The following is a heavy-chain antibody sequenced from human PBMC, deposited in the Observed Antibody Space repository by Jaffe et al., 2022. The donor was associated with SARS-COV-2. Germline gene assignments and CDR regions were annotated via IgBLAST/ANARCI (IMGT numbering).Heavy chain of an antibody. V-gene: IGHV3-30*18. CDR3: AKDRAWEHYWSGSNHYYGMDV. J-gene: IGHJ6*02. CDR1: GFTFRSYG. D-gene: IGHD3-3*02. CDR2: ISYDGSNK. Sequence: QVQLVESGGGVVQPGRSLSLSCAASGFTFRSYGMHWVRQAPGKGLEWVAAISYDGSNKKYADSVKGRCTISRDNSKNTVYLQMNSLRAEDTAVYYCAKDRAWEHYWSGSNHYYGMDVWGQGTTVTVSS.